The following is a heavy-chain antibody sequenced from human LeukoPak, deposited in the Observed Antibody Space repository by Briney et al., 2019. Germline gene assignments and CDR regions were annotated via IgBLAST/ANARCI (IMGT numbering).Heavy chain of an antibody. Sequence: GGSLRLSCAVSGFTFSSDWMTWVRQAPGKGLVWVSRINSDGSSTSYADSVKGRFTISRDNAKNTLYLQMNSLRAEDTAVYYCARVTPDIVVVTASFDYWGQGTLVTVSS. V-gene: IGHV3-74*01. CDR1: GFTFSSDW. CDR3: ARVTPDIVVVTASFDY. CDR2: INSDGSST. J-gene: IGHJ4*02. D-gene: IGHD2-21*02.